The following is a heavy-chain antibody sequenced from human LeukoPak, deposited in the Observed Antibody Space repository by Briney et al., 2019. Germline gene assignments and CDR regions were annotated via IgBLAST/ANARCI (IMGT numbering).Heavy chain of an antibody. V-gene: IGHV4-39*01. D-gene: IGHD2/OR15-2a*01. CDR2: IYYTGST. CDR1: GDSY. J-gene: IGHJ4*02. Sequence: SETLSLTCTVSGDSYWAWIRQPPGKGLEWIGSIYYTGSTYYNPSLKSRVTISVDTSRNQFSLKLTSVTAADTAVFYCASRLQLSLYFDSWGQGTLVTVSS. CDR3: ASRLQLSLYFDS.